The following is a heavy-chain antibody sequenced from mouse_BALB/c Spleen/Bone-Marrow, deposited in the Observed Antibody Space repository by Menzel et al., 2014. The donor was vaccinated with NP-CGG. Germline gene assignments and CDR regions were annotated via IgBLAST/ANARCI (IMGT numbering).Heavy chain of an antibody. CDR1: GYTFTSYW. Sequence: LQQSGSELVRPGASVKLSCKASGYTFTSYWMNWMKQRPGQGLEWIGNIYPGSGSSNYDEKFKSKATLAVDTSSSTAYMQHSSLTSEDSAVYYCTRGWRAMDYWGRGTSVTVSS. D-gene: IGHD2-3*01. CDR3: TRGWRAMDY. J-gene: IGHJ4*01. CDR2: IYPGSGSS. V-gene: IGHV1S22*01.